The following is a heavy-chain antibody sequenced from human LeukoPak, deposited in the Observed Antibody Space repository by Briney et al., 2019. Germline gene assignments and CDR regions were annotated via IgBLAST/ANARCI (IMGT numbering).Heavy chain of an antibody. V-gene: IGHV4-59*12. CDR1: GGSISSYY. D-gene: IGHD4-17*01. J-gene: IGHJ4*02. CDR3: ARGIGEVTTLHFDY. CDR2: IYHSGST. Sequence: SETLSLTCTVSGGSISSYYWSWIRQPPGKGLEWIGYIYHSGSTYYNPSLKSRVTISVDRSKNQFSLKLSSVTAADTAVYYCARGIGEVTTLHFDYWGQGTLVTVSS.